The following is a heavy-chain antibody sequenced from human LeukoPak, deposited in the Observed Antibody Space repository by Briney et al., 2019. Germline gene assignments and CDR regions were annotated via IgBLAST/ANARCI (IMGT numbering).Heavy chain of an antibody. Sequence: GGSLRLSCAASGFTFSSYWMSWVRQAPGKGLEWVANIKQDGREKYYVDSVKGRFTISRDNAKNSLYLQMNSLRAEDTAVYYCARARYCSSTSCRHFDYWGQGTLVSVSS. CDR3: ARARYCSSTSCRHFDY. V-gene: IGHV3-7*03. D-gene: IGHD2-2*01. CDR2: IKQDGREK. J-gene: IGHJ4*02. CDR1: GFTFSSYW.